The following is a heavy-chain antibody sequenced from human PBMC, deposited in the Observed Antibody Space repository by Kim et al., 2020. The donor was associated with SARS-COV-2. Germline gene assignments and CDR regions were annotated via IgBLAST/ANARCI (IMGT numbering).Heavy chain of an antibody. CDR1: GGSFSGYY. V-gene: IGHV4-34*01. CDR2: INHSGST. J-gene: IGHJ4*02. CDR3: AGFRGSWRPHRGDY. D-gene: IGHD3-10*01. Sequence: SETLSLTCAVYGGSFSGYYWSWIRQPPGKGLEWIGEINHSGSTNYNPSLKSRVTISVDTSKNQFSLKLSSVTAADTAVYYCAGFRGSWRPHRGDYWGQGTLVTVSS.